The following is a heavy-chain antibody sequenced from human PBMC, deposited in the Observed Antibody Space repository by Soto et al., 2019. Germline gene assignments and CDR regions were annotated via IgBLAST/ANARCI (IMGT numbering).Heavy chain of an antibody. J-gene: IGHJ4*02. Sequence: SETLSLTCAVYGGSFSAYHWTWIRQPPGKGLEWIGEISHSGRTKYNPSLKSRVSISGDTAKNQFSLKVTSVTAADTAVYYCAIYSAYDYVFDYWGQGTLVTVSS. V-gene: IGHV4-34*01. CDR2: ISHSGRT. D-gene: IGHD5-12*01. CDR1: GGSFSAYH. CDR3: AIYSAYDYVFDY.